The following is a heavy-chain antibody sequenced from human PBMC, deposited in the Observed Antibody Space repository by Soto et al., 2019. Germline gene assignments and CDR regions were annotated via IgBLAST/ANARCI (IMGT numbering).Heavy chain of an antibody. J-gene: IGHJ4*02. Sequence: EVQLVESGGGLVQPGRSLRLSCAASGFTFDDYAMHWVRRVPGKGLEWVSSISWNSNIIGYADSVKGRFTISRDNAKNSLYVQMNSLRREVTALYYCANGGPGGFCSGGRCYFDCWSQGTLVTVSS. CDR1: GFTFDDYA. CDR2: ISWNSNII. V-gene: IGHV3-9*01. D-gene: IGHD2-15*01. CDR3: ANGGPGGFCSGGRCYFDC.